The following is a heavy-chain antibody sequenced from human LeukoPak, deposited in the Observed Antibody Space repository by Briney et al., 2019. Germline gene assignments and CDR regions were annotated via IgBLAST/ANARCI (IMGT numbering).Heavy chain of an antibody. Sequence: GGSLRLSCAASGFAFSKYAMHWVRQAPGKGLEWVTIISDDGRSNYADSVEGRFTISRDNANNSLYLQMNSLRAEDTAVYYCARDQRFGHFDYWGQGTLVTVSS. CDR2: ISDDGRS. J-gene: IGHJ4*02. CDR3: ARDQRFGHFDY. V-gene: IGHV3-30*04. CDR1: GFAFSKYA. D-gene: IGHD3-10*01.